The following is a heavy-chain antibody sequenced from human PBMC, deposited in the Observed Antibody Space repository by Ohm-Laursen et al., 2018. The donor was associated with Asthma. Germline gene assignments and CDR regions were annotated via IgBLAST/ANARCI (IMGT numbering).Heavy chain of an antibody. Sequence: SLRLSCTATGFTFRSYAMHWVRQAPGKGLEWVAVGGSYYDGGLKYYADSVDGRFTVSRDDSKNTLYLQMNSLRPDDTAVYYCARDVMEWYLPAFDFWGQGTLVTVSS. D-gene: IGHD3-3*01. J-gene: IGHJ4*02. CDR1: GFTFRSYA. CDR3: ARDVMEWYLPAFDF. V-gene: IGHV3-30-3*01. CDR2: GGSYYDGGLK.